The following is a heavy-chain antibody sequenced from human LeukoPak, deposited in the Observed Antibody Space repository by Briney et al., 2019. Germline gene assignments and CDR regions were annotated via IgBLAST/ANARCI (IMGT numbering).Heavy chain of an antibody. CDR1: GGSFSGYY. J-gene: IGHJ4*02. CDR3: ARESYYDSSGLDY. Sequence: PSETLSLTCAVYGGSFSGYYWSWIRQPPGKGLEWIGYIYHSGSTYYNPSLKSRVTTSVDRSKNQFSLKLSSVTAADTAVYYCARESYYDSSGLDYWGQGTLVTVSS. CDR2: IYHSGST. D-gene: IGHD3-22*01. V-gene: IGHV4-34*01.